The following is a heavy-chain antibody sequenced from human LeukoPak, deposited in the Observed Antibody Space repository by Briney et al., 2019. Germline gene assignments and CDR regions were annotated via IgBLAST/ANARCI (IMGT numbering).Heavy chain of an antibody. V-gene: IGHV3-21*01. D-gene: IGHD1-14*01. J-gene: IGHJ3*02. CDR1: GFTFSSYG. CDR2: ISSSSSYI. CDR3: ARGGTFRAFDI. Sequence: KSGGSLRLSCAASGFTFSSYGIHWVRQAPGKGLEWVSSISSSSSYIYYADSVKGRFTISRDNAKNSLYLQMNSLRAEDTAVYYCARGGTFRAFDIWGQGTMVTVSS.